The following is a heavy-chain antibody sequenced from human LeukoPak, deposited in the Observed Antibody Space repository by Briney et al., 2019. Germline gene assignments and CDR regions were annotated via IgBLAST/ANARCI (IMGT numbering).Heavy chain of an antibody. J-gene: IGHJ4*02. CDR1: GYTFTSYY. CDR3: ARDYGDYLWYFDY. D-gene: IGHD4-17*01. Sequence: ASVKVSCKASGYTFTSYYMHWVRQAPGQGLEWMGIINSSGGSISYAQKFQGRVTMTRDTSTSTVYMELSSLRSEDTAVYYCARDYGDYLWYFDYWGQGTLVTVSS. V-gene: IGHV1-46*01. CDR2: INSSGGSI.